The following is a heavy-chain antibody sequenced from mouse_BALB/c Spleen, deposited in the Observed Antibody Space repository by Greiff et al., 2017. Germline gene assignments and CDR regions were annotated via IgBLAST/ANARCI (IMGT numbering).Heavy chain of an antibody. CDR2: IWGDGST. CDR1: GFSLTGYG. V-gene: IGHV2-6-7*01. Sequence: VKLMESGPGLVAPSQSLSITCTVSGFSLTGYGVNWVRQPPGKGLEWLGMIWGDGSTDYNSALKSRLSISKDNSKSQVFLKMNSLQTDDTARYYCARVMITTGGPFAYWGQGTLVTVSA. J-gene: IGHJ3*01. CDR3: ARVMITTGGPFAY. D-gene: IGHD2-4*01.